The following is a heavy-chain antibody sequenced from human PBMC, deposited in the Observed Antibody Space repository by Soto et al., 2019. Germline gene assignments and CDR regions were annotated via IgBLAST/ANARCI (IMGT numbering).Heavy chain of an antibody. D-gene: IGHD2-21*02. CDR3: ARSIVVVTALDY. CDR1: GYIFTGYY. J-gene: IGHJ4*02. Sequence: ASVKVSCKASGYIFTGYYMHWVRQAPGQRLEWMGWINPNNGNTKYSQKFQGRVTITRDTSVSTAYMELSSLRSEDTAVYYCARSIVVVTALDYWGQGTLVTVSS. CDR2: INPNNGNT. V-gene: IGHV1-3*01.